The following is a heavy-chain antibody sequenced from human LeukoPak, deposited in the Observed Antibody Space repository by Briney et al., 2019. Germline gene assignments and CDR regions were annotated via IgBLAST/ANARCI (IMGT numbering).Heavy chain of an antibody. CDR3: ARGRFYSSSYGY. J-gene: IGHJ4*02. Sequence: ASVKVSCKASGYTFTSYDINWVRQATGQGLEWMGWMNPNSGNTGYAQKFQGRVTMTRNTSISTAYMELSSLRSEDTAVYYCARGRFYSSSYGYWGQGTLVTVSS. CDR2: MNPNSGNT. D-gene: IGHD6-13*01. V-gene: IGHV1-8*01. CDR1: GYTFTSYD.